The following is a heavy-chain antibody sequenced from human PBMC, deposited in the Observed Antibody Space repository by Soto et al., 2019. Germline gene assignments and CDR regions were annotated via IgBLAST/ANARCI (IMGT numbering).Heavy chain of an antibody. CDR3: ARVSVTHKAMVTWALDI. D-gene: IGHD5-18*01. J-gene: IGHJ3*02. Sequence: GQLVQSGAEVKRPGASVKVSCRASGYTFTSYGISWVRQAPGQGLEWMGWISAYNDDTNLSQKFEARVSMTTDTSTNTAYMELRSLRSDDTADYYCARVSVTHKAMVTWALDIWGQGTMVTVSS. CDR1: GYTFTSYG. CDR2: ISAYNDDT. V-gene: IGHV1-18*01.